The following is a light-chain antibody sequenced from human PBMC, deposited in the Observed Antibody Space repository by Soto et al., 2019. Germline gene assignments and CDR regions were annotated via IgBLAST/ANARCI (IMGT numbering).Light chain of an antibody. CDR2: KTS. V-gene: IGKV1-5*03. Sequence: DIRMTQSPSTLSASVGDRVTITGRASQSISTYLAWYQQKPGKAPKLLIYKTSSLESGVPSRFSGSGSGTEFTLTISSLQPDEFATSYCQQYNSYRWTFGLGTKGE. CDR3: QQYNSYRWT. J-gene: IGKJ1*01. CDR1: QSISTY.